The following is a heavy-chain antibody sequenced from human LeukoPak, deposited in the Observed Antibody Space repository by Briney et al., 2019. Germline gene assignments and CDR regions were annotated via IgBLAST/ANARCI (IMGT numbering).Heavy chain of an antibody. CDR3: ARGYSSGQYFFEY. Sequence: SETLSLTCTVSGGSISSYYWSWIRQPPGKGLEWIGYIYYSGSTNYNPSLKSRVTISVDTSNNQFSLKLSSVTAADTAVYYCARGYSSGQYFFEYWGQGTLVTVSS. CDR2: IYYSGST. D-gene: IGHD6-19*01. CDR1: GGSISSYY. J-gene: IGHJ4*02. V-gene: IGHV4-59*01.